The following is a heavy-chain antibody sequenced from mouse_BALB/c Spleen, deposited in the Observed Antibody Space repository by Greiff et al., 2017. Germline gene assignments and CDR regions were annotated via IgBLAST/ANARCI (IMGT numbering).Heavy chain of an antibody. V-gene: IGHV5-17*02. CDR3: ARGNFSTVD. CDR2: ISSGSSTI. CDR1: GFTFSSFG. J-gene: IGHJ3*01. D-gene: IGHD1-1*01. Sequence: DVMLVESGGGLVQPGGSRKLSCAASGFTFSSFGMHWVRQAPEKGLEWVAYISSGSSTIYYADTVKGRFTISRDNPKNTLFLQMTSLRSEDTAMYYCARGNFSTVDWGQGTLVTVSA.